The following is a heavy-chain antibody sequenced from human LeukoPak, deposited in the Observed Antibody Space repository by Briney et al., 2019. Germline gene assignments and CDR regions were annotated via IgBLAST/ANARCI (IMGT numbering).Heavy chain of an antibody. Sequence: ASVKVSCKAAGYTFTSYYMHWVRQPPGQGLEWMGIINPSGGSTSYAQKFQGRVTMTRDTSTSTVYMELSSLRSEDTAVYYCARGYSSCWYTAEYFQHWGQGTLVTVSS. J-gene: IGHJ1*01. V-gene: IGHV1-46*01. CDR2: INPSGGST. D-gene: IGHD6-19*01. CDR3: ARGYSSCWYTAEYFQH. CDR1: GYTFTSYY.